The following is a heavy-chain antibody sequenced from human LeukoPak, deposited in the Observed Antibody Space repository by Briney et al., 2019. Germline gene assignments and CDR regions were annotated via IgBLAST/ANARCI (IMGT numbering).Heavy chain of an antibody. CDR1: GYTFTDFG. CDR2: INTNTGNP. V-gene: IGHV7-4-1*02. J-gene: IGHJ6*02. CDR3: ARDRIRYSYPPHYGMDV. D-gene: IGHD5-18*01. Sequence: GASVKVSCKASGYTFTDFGISWVRQAPGQGLEWMGWINTNTGNPTYAQGFTGRFVFSLDTSVSTAYLQISSLKAEDTAVYYCARDRIRYSYPPHYGMDVWGQGTTVTVSS.